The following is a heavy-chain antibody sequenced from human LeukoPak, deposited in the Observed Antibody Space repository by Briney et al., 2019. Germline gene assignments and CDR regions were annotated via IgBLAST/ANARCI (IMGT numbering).Heavy chain of an antibody. Sequence: SETLSLTCTVSSGTSSSHYWSWNPQPQGKGLEWSGYINYSGSTDYNPSIKSRVTISVDTSKNQFTLKLSSVTAADTDVYYCARGPHYHDSSGYSPYYYYYMDVWGKGTTVTVSS. CDR3: ARGPHYHDSSGYSPYYYYYMDV. CDR1: SGTSSSHY. D-gene: IGHD3-22*01. CDR2: INYSGST. J-gene: IGHJ6*03. V-gene: IGHV4-59*11.